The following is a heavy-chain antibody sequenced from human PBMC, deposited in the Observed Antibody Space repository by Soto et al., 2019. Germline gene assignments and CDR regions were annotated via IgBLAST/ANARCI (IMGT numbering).Heavy chain of an antibody. CDR2: INHSGST. CDR3: ARVRRGTMVRGVIMGGYMDV. Sequence: SETLSLTCAVYGGSFSGYYWSWIRQPPGKGLEWIGEINHSGSTNYNPSLKSRVTISVDTSKNQFSLKLSSVTAADTAVYYCARVRRGTMVRGVIMGGYMDVWGKGTTVTVSS. D-gene: IGHD3-10*01. J-gene: IGHJ6*03. CDR1: GGSFSGYY. V-gene: IGHV4-34*01.